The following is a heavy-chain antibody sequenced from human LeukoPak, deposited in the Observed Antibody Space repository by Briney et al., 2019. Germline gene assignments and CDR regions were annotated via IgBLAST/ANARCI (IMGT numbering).Heavy chain of an antibody. CDR2: IYYSGST. Sequence: SETLSLTCTVSGGSVSSGSYYWSWIRQPPGKGLEWIGYIYYSGSTNYNPSLKSRVTISVDTSKNQFSLKLSSVTAADTAVYYCARDSGREVDGSGTHYKANYWGQGTLVTVSS. CDR1: GGSVSSGSYY. CDR3: ARDSGREVDGSGTHYKANY. D-gene: IGHD3-10*01. J-gene: IGHJ4*02. V-gene: IGHV4-61*01.